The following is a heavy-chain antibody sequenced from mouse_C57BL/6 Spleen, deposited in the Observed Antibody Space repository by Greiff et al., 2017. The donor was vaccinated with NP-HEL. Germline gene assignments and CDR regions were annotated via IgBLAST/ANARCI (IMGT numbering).Heavy chain of an antibody. CDR1: GFSLTSYG. V-gene: IGHV2-2*01. CDR3: ARNNGDYSNYAAY. CDR2: IWSGGST. Sequence: QVQLQQSGPGLVQPSQSLSITCTVSGFSLTSYGVHWVRQSPGKGLEWLGVIWSGGSTDYNAAFISRLSISKDNSKSQVFFKMNSLQADDTAIYYCARNNGDYSNYAAYWGQGTLVTVSA. D-gene: IGHD2-5*01. J-gene: IGHJ3*01.